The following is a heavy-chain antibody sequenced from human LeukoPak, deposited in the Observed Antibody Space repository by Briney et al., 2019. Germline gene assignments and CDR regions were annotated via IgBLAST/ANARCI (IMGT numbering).Heavy chain of an antibody. Sequence: GGSLRLSCAASGFTFSSYAMSWVRQAPGKGLEWVSGISWNSGSIGYADSVKGRFTISRDNAKNSLYLQMNSLRAEDMALYYCAKAGPEYYDFWSNTDREGGLGYYMDVWGKGTTVTVSS. D-gene: IGHD3-3*01. CDR2: ISWNSGSI. CDR1: GFTFSSYA. J-gene: IGHJ6*03. V-gene: IGHV3-9*03. CDR3: AKAGPEYYDFWSNTDREGGLGYYMDV.